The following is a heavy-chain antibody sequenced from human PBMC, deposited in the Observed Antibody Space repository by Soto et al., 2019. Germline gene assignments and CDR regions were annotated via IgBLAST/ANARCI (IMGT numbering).Heavy chain of an antibody. D-gene: IGHD4-17*01. Sequence: QVQLQESGPGVMKPSGTLSLTCTVSGDSISSIKWWSWVRQPPGERLEWIGEVFHSGTANYNPSLKXRXTXSXYTSKNQFSLKLTSVTAADTAVYYCASASGDYLVLGGYYLDSWGQGTLVTVSS. V-gene: IGHV4-4*02. CDR2: VFHSGTA. J-gene: IGHJ4*02. CDR3: ASASGDYLVLGGYYLDS. CDR1: GDSISSIKW.